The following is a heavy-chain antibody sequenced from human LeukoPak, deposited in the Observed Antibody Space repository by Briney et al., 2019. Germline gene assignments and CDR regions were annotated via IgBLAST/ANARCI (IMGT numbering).Heavy chain of an antibody. Sequence: SETLSLTCTVSGGSISSYYWSWIRQPPGKGLEWIGYIYYSGSTNYNPSLKSRVTISVDTSKNQFSLKLSSVTAADTAVYYCARPSTASGYFNYFDYWGQGTLVNRLP. J-gene: IGHJ4*02. CDR2: IYYSGST. CDR3: ARPSTASGYFNYFDY. CDR1: GGSISSYY. D-gene: IGHD1-1*01. V-gene: IGHV4-59*08.